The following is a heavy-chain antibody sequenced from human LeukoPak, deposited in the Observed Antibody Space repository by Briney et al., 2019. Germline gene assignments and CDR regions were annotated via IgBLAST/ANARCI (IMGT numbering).Heavy chain of an antibody. Sequence: PGGSLRLSCVASGFTSSDHYMDWVRQAPGKGLEWVGRTRNKANSYTTKYAASVEGRFTISRDTSKNLLYLQLNSLRDGDTAVYYCARMIDYNYGYAFDYWGQGTLVTVSS. V-gene: IGHV3-72*01. D-gene: IGHD5-18*01. J-gene: IGHJ4*02. CDR2: TRNKANSYTT. CDR3: ARMIDYNYGYAFDY. CDR1: GFTSSDHY.